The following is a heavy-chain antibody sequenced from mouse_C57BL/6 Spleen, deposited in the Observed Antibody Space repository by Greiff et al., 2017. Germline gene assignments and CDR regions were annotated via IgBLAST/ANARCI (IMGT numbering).Heavy chain of an antibody. V-gene: IGHV3-6*01. Sequence: EVQLQQSGPGLVKPSQSLSLTCSVTGYSITSGYYWNWIRQFPGNKLEWMGYISYDGSNNYNPSLKNRISITRDTSKNQFFLKLNSVTTEDTATYYCARGGYNDVWGTGTTVTVSS. CDR2: ISYDGSN. CDR1: GYSITSGYY. CDR3: ARGGYNDV. J-gene: IGHJ1*03. D-gene: IGHD3-1*01.